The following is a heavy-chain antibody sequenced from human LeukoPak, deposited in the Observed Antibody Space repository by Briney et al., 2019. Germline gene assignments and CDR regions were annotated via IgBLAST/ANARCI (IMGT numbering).Heavy chain of an antibody. CDR1: GGSISSSSYY. CDR3: ATRIAAADSIYFDY. J-gene: IGHJ4*02. V-gene: IGHV4-39*07. CDR2: VYQSGIT. D-gene: IGHD6-13*01. Sequence: SETLSLTCTVSGGSISSSSYYWGWIRQPPGKGLEWIGNVYQSGITYYTPSLRSRVTISMDTSNNQFSLNLSSVTAADTAVYYCATRIAAADSIYFDYWGQGTLVTVSS.